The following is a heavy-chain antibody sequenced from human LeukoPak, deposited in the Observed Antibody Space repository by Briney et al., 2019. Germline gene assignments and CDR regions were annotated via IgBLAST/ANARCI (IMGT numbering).Heavy chain of an antibody. CDR3: ARDQGGDTSY. V-gene: IGHV3-48*01. CDR2: ICSLSGTI. D-gene: IGHD1-26*01. CDR1: VFIFSSYS. J-gene: IGHJ4*02. Sequence: PGGSLRVSCAASVFIFSSYSMNWVRQAPGAGLEWVSYICSLSGTIYYADSVKGRFTISRDNAKNSLYLQMDSLRVEDTAVYYCARDQGGDTSYWGQRTLVTASS.